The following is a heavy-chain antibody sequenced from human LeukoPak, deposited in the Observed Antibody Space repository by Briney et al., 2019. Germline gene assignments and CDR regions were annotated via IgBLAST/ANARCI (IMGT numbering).Heavy chain of an antibody. Sequence: GGSLRLSCATSGFTFSSYAMSWVRQAPGKGLEWVSAISSSDDGRYYAASVRGRFTISRDTSRSTLYLLMNSLRAEDAAVYYCAKAPVTSCRGAFCYPFDYWGQGTPVTVSS. J-gene: IGHJ4*02. CDR3: AKAPVTSCRGAFCYPFDY. D-gene: IGHD2-15*01. CDR1: GFTFSSYA. V-gene: IGHV3-23*01. CDR2: ISSSDDGR.